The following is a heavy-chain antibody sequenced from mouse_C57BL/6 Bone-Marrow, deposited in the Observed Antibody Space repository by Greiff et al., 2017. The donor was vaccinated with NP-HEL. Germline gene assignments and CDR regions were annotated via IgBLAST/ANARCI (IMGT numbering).Heavy chain of an antibody. D-gene: IGHD2-5*01. Sequence: EVQLVESGGDLVKPGGSLKLSCAASGFTFSSYGMSWVRQTPDKRLEWVATISSGGSYTYYPDSVKGRFTISRDNAKNTLYLQMSSLKSEDTAMYYCARRYSNYWYFDVWGTGTTVTVSS. CDR2: ISSGGSYT. J-gene: IGHJ1*03. CDR3: ARRYSNYWYFDV. V-gene: IGHV5-6*01. CDR1: GFTFSSYG.